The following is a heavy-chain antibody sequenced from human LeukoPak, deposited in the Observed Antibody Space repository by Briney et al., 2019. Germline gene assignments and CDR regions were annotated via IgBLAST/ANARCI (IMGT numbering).Heavy chain of an antibody. CDR1: GFTFSSYA. Sequence: PGRSLRLSCAASGFTFSSYAMHWVRQAPGKGLEWVAVISYDGSNKYYADSVKGRFTISRDNSKNTLYLQMNSLRAEDTAVYYCARDRGFGTSVFYFDYWGQGTLVTVSS. CDR3: ARDRGFGTSVFYFDY. V-gene: IGHV3-30-3*01. CDR2: ISYDGSNK. J-gene: IGHJ4*02. D-gene: IGHD3-10*01.